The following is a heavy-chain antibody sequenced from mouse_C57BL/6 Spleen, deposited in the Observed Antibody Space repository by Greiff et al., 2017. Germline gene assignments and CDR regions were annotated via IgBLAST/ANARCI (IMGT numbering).Heavy chain of an antibody. CDR3: ARRRLYYDAMDY. V-gene: IGHV1-55*01. D-gene: IGHD2-1*01. J-gene: IGHJ4*01. Sequence: VKLQQPGAELVKPGASVKMSCKASGYTFTSYWITWVKQRPGQGLEWIGDIYPGSGSTNYNEKFKSKATLTVDTSSSTAYMQLSSLTSEDSAVYYCARRRLYYDAMDYWGQGTSVTVSS. CDR2: IYPGSGST. CDR1: GYTFTSYW.